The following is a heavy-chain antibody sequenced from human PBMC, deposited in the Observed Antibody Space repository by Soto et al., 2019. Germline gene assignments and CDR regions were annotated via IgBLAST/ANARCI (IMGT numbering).Heavy chain of an antibody. CDR1: GGSISTVGHY. J-gene: IGHJ4*02. V-gene: IGHV4-31*03. CDR2: IYHTGST. CDR3: ARATGTLRSRNCDY. Sequence: KPSETLSLTCSDSGGSISTVGHYWTWIRQPPGKGLEWIGSIYHTGSTYYSKSLRSRLTMSVDTSKSQFSLRLSSVTAADTAVYYCARATGTLRSRNCDYWGQGSLVTVSS. D-gene: IGHD1-1*01.